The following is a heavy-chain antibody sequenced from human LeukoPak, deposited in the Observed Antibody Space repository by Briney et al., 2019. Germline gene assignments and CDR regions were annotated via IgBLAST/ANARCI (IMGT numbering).Heavy chain of an antibody. V-gene: IGHV4-39*07. D-gene: IGHD2-15*01. CDR1: GGSISSSSYY. J-gene: IGHJ4*02. CDR2: IYYSGST. Sequence: SETLSLTCTVSGGSISSSSYYWGWIRQPPGKGLEWIGSIYYSGSTYYNPSLKSRVTISVDTSKNQFSLKLSSVTAADTAVYYCARGLLYCSGGSCPAAFDYWGQGTLVTVSS. CDR3: ARGLLYCSGGSCPAAFDY.